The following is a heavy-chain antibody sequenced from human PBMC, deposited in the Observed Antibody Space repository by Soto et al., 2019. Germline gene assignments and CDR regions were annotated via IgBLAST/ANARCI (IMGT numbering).Heavy chain of an antibody. V-gene: IGHV4-34*01. CDR3: ARGRGYVYGSNFYGLDV. CDR2: INHSGTT. J-gene: IGHJ6*02. Sequence: SETLSLTCGVYRGSFSGFYWSWVRQTPGGGLEWIGEINHSGTTNYNPSFQNRVTISVDKSTNNFSLKMTSVTAADAAVYYCARGRGYVYGSNFYGLDVWGQGTTVNV. D-gene: IGHD6-25*01. CDR1: RGSFSGFY.